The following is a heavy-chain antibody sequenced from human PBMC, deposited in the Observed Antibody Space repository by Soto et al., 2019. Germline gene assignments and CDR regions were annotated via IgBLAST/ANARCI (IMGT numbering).Heavy chain of an antibody. CDR1: GFTFSSYG. Sequence: PGGSLRLSCAASGFTFSSYGMHWVRQAPGKGLEWVSAISGSGGSTYYADSVKGRFTISRDNSKNTLYLQMNSLRAEDTAVYCCPKIWSSGSYYPPDVWSEGTTVTVAS. CDR3: PKIWSSGSYYPPDV. CDR2: ISGSGGST. J-gene: IGHJ6*04. D-gene: IGHD3-10*01. V-gene: IGHV3-23*01.